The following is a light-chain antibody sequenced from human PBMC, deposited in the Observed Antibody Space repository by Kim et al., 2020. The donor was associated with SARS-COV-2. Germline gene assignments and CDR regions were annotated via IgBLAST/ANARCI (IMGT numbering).Light chain of an antibody. J-gene: IGLJ2*01. CDR1: KLGDKY. V-gene: IGLV3-1*01. Sequence: VSPGQTASITCSRDKLGDKYACWYPQKPGPSPVLVFYQDSKRTSGIPERFSGSNSGNTATLTISGTQAMDEADYYCQAWDSSTVVFGGGTQLTVL. CDR3: QAWDSSTVV. CDR2: QDS.